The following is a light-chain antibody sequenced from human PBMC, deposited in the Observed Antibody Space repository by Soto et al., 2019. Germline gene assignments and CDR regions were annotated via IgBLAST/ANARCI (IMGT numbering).Light chain of an antibody. CDR1: QSVSSN. J-gene: IGKJ1*01. CDR2: GAS. V-gene: IGKV3-15*01. Sequence: EIALTQSPATLSVSPGERATLSCLASQSVSSNLAWYQQKPGQAPRLLIYGASTRATGIPARFSGSGSGTEFTLTISSLQSEDFAVYYCQQYNNWPRTFGQGTKVDNK. CDR3: QQYNNWPRT.